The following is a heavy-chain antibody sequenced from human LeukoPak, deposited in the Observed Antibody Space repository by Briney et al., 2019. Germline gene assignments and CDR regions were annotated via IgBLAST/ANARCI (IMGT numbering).Heavy chain of an antibody. D-gene: IGHD6-19*01. CDR3: ARDGGSGWTHDY. J-gene: IGHJ4*02. CDR1: GFTFSSYS. V-gene: IGHV3-21*01. CDR2: ISSSSSYI. Sequence: GGSLRLSCAASGFTFSSYSMNWVRQAPGKGLEWVSSISSSSSYIYYADSVKGRFTISRDSAKNSLYLQMNSLRAEDTAVYYCARDGGSGWTHDYWGQGTLVTVSS.